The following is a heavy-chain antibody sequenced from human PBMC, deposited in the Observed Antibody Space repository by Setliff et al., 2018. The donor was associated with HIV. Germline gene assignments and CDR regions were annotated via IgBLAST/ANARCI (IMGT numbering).Heavy chain of an antibody. CDR1: SGSISSHY. D-gene: IGHD4-17*01. Sequence: LSLTCTVSSGSISSHYWSWIRQPPGKGPEWIGYISNTGNINYNPSLKSRVTISLDTSKKQFSLRLTSLTAADTAVYYCAREVTLRVYGDYAQYHYYMDVWSKGTTVTVSS. J-gene: IGHJ6*03. V-gene: IGHV4-59*11. CDR2: ISNTGNI. CDR3: AREVTLRVYGDYAQYHYYMDV.